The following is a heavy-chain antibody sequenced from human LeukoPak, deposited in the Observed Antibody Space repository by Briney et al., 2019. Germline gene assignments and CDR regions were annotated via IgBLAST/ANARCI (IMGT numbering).Heavy chain of an antibody. D-gene: IGHD1-26*01. CDR1: GGSISSGGHY. V-gene: IGHV4-61*02. CDR2: IYATGST. CDR3: ARHISSGGTYAHFDY. Sequence: SQTLSLTCTVSGGSISSGGHYWSWIRQPAGKGLEYLGRIYATGSTNYNPSLRSRVTISADTSMNHFSLKLSSVTAADTAVYYCARHISSGGTYAHFDYWGQGTLVTVSS. J-gene: IGHJ4*02.